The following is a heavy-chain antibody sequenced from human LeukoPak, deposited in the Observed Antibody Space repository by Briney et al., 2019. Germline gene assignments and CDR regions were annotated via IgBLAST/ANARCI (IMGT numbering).Heavy chain of an antibody. CDR3: ARGGAGYCSSATCRPFYFDY. Sequence: PSETLSLTCTVSGGSISSYYWSWIRQPAGKGPGWIGFIYNSGNTNYNPSLKSRVTISVDTSKNQFSLKLSSVTAADTAVYYCARGGAGYCSSATCRPFYFDYLGQGTLVTVSS. CDR1: GGSISSYY. D-gene: IGHD2-2*01. J-gene: IGHJ4*02. CDR2: IYNSGNT. V-gene: IGHV4-59*01.